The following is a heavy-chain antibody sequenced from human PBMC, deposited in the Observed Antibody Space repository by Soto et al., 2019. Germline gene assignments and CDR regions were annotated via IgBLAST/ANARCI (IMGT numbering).Heavy chain of an antibody. Sequence: GGSLRLSCAASGFTFSSYGMHWVRQAPGKGLEWVAVIWYDGSNKYYADSVKGRFTISRDNSKNTLYLQMNSLRAEDTAVYYCSRDRSFISGYFQNYYYYYGMDVWGQGTTVTVSS. CDR1: GFTFSSYG. J-gene: IGHJ6*02. D-gene: IGHD3-22*01. CDR2: IWYDGSNK. CDR3: SRDRSFISGYFQNYYYYYGMDV. V-gene: IGHV3-33*01.